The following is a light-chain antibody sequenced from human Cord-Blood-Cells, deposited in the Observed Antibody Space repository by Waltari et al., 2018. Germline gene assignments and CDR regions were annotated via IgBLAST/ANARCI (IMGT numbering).Light chain of an antibody. CDR1: QDLSNY. J-gene: IGKJ4*01. V-gene: IGKV1-33*01. CDR2: DAS. CDR3: QQYDNLPLT. Sequence: DIQMTQSPSSLTASVGDRVTITCQASQDLSNYLNWYQQKPGKAPKLLTYDASNLETGVPSRVSGSGSGTDVTFTISSLQPEDIATYYCQQYDNLPLTFGGGTKVEIK.